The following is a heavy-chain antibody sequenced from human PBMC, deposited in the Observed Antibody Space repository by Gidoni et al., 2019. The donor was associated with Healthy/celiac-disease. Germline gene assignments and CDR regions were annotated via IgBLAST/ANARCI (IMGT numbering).Heavy chain of an antibody. V-gene: IGHV4-39*01. CDR2: IYYSGST. D-gene: IGHD6-6*01. J-gene: IGHJ5*02. CDR1: GGSISSSSYY. CDR3: ARHILRVQAARITYNWFDP. Sequence: QLQLQESGPGLVKPSETLSLTCTVSGGSISSSSYYWGWIRQPPGKGLEWIGSIYYSGSTYYNLSLKSRVTISVDTSNNQFSLKLSSVTAADTAVYYCARHILRVQAARITYNWFDPWGQGTLVTVSS.